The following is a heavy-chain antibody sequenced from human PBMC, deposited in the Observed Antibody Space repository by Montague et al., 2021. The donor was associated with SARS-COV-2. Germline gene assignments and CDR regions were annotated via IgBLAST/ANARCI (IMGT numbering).Heavy chain of an antibody. J-gene: IGHJ3*02. D-gene: IGHD2-15*01. V-gene: IGHV6-1*01. CDR3: ARTTTRMLYPENAFDI. Sequence: CAISGDSVSSNTATWNWIKQSPSRGLDRLRRTYYRSKWYHDYAISLKSRITINPDTSKNQFSLQLSSVAPEDTAVFYCARTTTRMLYPENAFDIWGQGTMVTVSS. CDR2: TYYRSKWYH. CDR1: GDSVSSNTAT.